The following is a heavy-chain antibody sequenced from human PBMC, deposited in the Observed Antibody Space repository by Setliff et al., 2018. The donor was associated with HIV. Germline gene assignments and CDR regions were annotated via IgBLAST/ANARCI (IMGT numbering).Heavy chain of an antibody. V-gene: IGHV4-59*01. CDR3: ARHYGAVKSVVTVVAKYFPH. J-gene: IGHJ1*01. Sequence: SETLSLTCTVSGGSISSYYWSWIRQPPGKGLEWIGYIYYSGSTNYNPSLKSRVTISVDTSKNHFSLKLSSVTAADTAVYYCARHYGAVKSVVTVVAKYFPHWGQGTLVTVSS. D-gene: IGHD2-21*02. CDR2: IYYSGST. CDR1: GGSISSYY.